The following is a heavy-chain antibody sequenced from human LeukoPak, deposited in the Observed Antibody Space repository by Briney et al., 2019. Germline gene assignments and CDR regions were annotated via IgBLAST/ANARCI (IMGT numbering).Heavy chain of an antibody. CDR2: INHSGST. V-gene: IGHV4-39*07. CDR1: GVSISSSNSY. Sequence: SETLSLTCTVSGVSISSSNSYWGWIRQPPGKGLEWIGEINHSGSTNYNPSLKSRVTISVDTSKNQFSLKLSSVTAADTAVYYCARVEQQWLVRGYFDYWGQGTLVTVSS. D-gene: IGHD6-19*01. J-gene: IGHJ4*02. CDR3: ARVEQQWLVRGYFDY.